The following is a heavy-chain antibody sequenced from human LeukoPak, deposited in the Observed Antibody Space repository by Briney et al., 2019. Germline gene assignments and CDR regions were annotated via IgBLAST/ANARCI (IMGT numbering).Heavy chain of an antibody. D-gene: IGHD2-2*01. CDR3: AREGCSSTSCYYYYGMDV. CDR1: GFTFSSYG. J-gene: IGHJ6*04. V-gene: IGHV3-33*01. CDR2: IWYDGSNK. Sequence: PGRSLRLSCAASGFTFSSYGMHWVRHAPGKGLEWVAVIWYDGSNKYYADSVKGRFTISRDNSKNTLYLQMNSLRAEDTAVYYCAREGCSSTSCYYYYGMDVWGKGTTVTVSS.